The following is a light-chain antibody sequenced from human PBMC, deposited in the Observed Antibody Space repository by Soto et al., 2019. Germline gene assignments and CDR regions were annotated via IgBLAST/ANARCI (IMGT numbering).Light chain of an antibody. V-gene: IGLV2-11*01. J-gene: IGLJ1*01. Sequence: QSALTQPRSVSGSPGQSVTISCTGTSVGVGAYNYVSWYQHHPGKAPKFMIYDVSKRPSGVPDRFSGSKSGNTASLTISGLQAEDEADYYCCSYAGSYTGVFGTGTKLTVL. CDR1: SVGVGAYNY. CDR3: CSYAGSYTGV. CDR2: DVS.